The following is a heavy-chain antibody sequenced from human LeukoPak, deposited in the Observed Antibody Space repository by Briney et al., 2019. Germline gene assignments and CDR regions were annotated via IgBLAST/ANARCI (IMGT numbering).Heavy chain of an antibody. Sequence: GGSLRLSCTASGDSVNGNYWHWVRQTPGKRPQWICIIYSDGKTIYSDSVRGRFTFSIDNSKNTLYLQMYSLRVEVTAVYFCAGGDYPLTYWGQGSLVTVSS. CDR2: IYSDGKT. CDR1: GDSVNGNY. J-gene: IGHJ4*02. V-gene: IGHV3-66*01. D-gene: IGHD4-17*01. CDR3: AGGDYPLTY.